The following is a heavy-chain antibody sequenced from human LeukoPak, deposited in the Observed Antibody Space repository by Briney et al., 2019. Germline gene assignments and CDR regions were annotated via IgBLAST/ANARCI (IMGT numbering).Heavy chain of an antibody. D-gene: IGHD3-16*01. Sequence: GGSLRLSCAASGFTFSSYWMNWARQAPGKGLEWVASINHNGNVNYYVDSVKGRFTISRDNAKNSLYLQMSNLRAEDTAVYFCARGGGLDVWGQGDTVTVSS. J-gene: IGHJ6*02. V-gene: IGHV3-7*03. CDR1: GFTFSSYW. CDR2: INHNGNVN. CDR3: ARGGGLDV.